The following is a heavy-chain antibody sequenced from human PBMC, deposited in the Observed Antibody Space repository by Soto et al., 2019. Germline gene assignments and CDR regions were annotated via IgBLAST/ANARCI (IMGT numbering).Heavy chain of an antibody. CDR1: GFDFNIWE. Sequence: GVLRLSCVASGFDFNIWEMNWVRQAPGKGLEWLSYIPATGTGANYAESVRGRFTTSRDNANKIVYLQMNSLTVEDTAVYYCARSWGWSPGTDFWGQGTLVTVSS. CDR3: ARSWGWSPGTDF. D-gene: IGHD3-16*01. V-gene: IGHV3-48*03. CDR2: IPATGTGA. J-gene: IGHJ4*02.